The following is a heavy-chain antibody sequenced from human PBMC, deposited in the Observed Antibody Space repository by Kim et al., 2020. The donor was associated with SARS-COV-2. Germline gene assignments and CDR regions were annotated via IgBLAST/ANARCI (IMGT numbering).Heavy chain of an antibody. D-gene: IGHD6-13*01. Sequence: GGSLRLSCAASGFTFSSYGMHWVRQAPGKGLEWVAVISYDGSNKYYADSVKGRFTISRDNSKNTLYLQMNSLRAEDTAVYYCAKDSAGAGYSSSWYVFGHYYYGMDVWGQGTTVTVSS. CDR2: ISYDGSNK. V-gene: IGHV3-30*18. CDR1: GFTFSSYG. J-gene: IGHJ6*02. CDR3: AKDSAGAGYSSSWYVFGHYYYGMDV.